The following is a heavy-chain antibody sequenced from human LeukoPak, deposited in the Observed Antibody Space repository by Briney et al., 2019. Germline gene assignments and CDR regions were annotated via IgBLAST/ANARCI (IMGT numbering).Heavy chain of an antibody. Sequence: ASVKVSCKASGYTFTSYGISWVRQAPGQGLEWMGWISAYNGNTNYAQKLQGRVTMTTDTSTSTAYMELRSLRSDDTAVYYCARDTSVVVTATYYYYHGMDVWGQGTTVTVSS. CDR3: ARDTSVVVTATYYYYHGMDV. V-gene: IGHV1-18*01. J-gene: IGHJ6*02. CDR2: ISAYNGNT. D-gene: IGHD2-21*02. CDR1: GYTFTSYG.